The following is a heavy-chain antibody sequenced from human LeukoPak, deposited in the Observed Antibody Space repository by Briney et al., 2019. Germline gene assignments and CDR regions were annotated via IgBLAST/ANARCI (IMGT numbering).Heavy chain of an antibody. CDR3: ARDQTGTTAYFDY. D-gene: IGHD1-7*01. J-gene: IGHJ4*02. Sequence: GGSLRLSCAASGFTFSSYEMNWVRQAPGKGLEWVSYIDSSGSTIYYAESVKGRFTSSRDNAKNSLYLQMSSLRAEDTSVYYCARDQTGTTAYFDYWGQGTLVTVSS. V-gene: IGHV3-48*03. CDR2: IDSSGSTI. CDR1: GFTFSSYE.